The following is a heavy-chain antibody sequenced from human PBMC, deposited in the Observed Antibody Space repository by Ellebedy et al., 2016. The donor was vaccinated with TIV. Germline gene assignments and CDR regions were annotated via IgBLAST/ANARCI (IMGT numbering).Heavy chain of an antibody. Sequence: AASVKVSCKASGDTFNNYAFSWARQAPGQGLEWVGGIISISGATQYAQDFQGRVTITADRSTSTAYMELSSLRSEDTAVYYCARSGPQEWEIMYWVLHYWGHGTLVTVSS. J-gene: IGHJ4*01. CDR3: ARSGPQEWEIMYWVLHY. V-gene: IGHV1-69*13. D-gene: IGHD1-26*01. CDR2: IISISGAT. CDR1: GDTFNNYA.